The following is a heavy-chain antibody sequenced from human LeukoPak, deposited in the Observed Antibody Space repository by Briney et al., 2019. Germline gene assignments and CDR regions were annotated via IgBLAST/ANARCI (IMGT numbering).Heavy chain of an antibody. D-gene: IGHD3-22*01. CDR3: AKGRSGYSSYDFDY. CDR2: ISGRGDST. V-gene: IGHV3-23*01. Sequence: PGGTLRLSCAASGFTFSGYALSWVRQAPGRGLEWVSGISGRGDSTYYADSVKGRFTISRDNSKNTLYLQMSSLRAEDTAVYYCAKGRSGYSSYDFDYWGQGTLVTVSS. J-gene: IGHJ4*02. CDR1: GFTFSGYA.